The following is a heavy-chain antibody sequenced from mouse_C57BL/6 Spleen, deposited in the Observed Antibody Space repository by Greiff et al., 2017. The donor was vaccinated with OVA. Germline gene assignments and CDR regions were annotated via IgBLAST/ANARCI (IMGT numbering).Heavy chain of an antibody. CDR3: TRGGVITTVVEGAMDY. CDR1: GYTFTSYW. CDR2: IYPGNSDT. V-gene: IGHV1-5*01. D-gene: IGHD1-1*01. J-gene: IGHJ4*01. Sequence: EVQLQQSGTVLARPGASVKMSCKTSGYTFTSYWMHWVKQRPGQGLEWIGAIYPGNSDTSYNQKFKGKAKLTAVTSASTAYIELSSLTNDDSAVYYCTRGGVITTVVEGAMDYWGQGTSVTVSS.